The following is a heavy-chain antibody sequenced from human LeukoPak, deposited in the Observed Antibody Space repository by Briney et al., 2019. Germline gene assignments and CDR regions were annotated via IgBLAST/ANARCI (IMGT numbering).Heavy chain of an antibody. Sequence: GASVKVSCKASGGTFSSYAISWVRQAPGQGLEWMGRIIPILGIANYAQKFQGRVTITADKSTSTAYMELSSLRSEDTAVYYCARGLSSPRPRRCSSTSCSRYNWFDPWGQGTLVTVSS. V-gene: IGHV1-69*04. CDR2: IIPILGIA. J-gene: IGHJ5*02. D-gene: IGHD2-2*01. CDR1: GGTFSSYA. CDR3: ARGLSSPRPRRCSSTSCSRYNWFDP.